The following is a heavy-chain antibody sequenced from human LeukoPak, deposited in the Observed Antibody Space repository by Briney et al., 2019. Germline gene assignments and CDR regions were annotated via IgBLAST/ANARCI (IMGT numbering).Heavy chain of an antibody. CDR3: ARSPARAISYYYYYMDV. J-gene: IGHJ6*03. CDR2: IIPIFGTA. CDR1: GGTFSSYA. Sequence: GASVKVSCTASGGTFSSYAISWVRQAPGQGLEWMGGIIPIFGTANYAQKFQGRVTITTDESTSTAYMELSSLRSEDTAVYYCARSPARAISYYYYYMDVWGKGTTVTVSS. V-gene: IGHV1-69*05. D-gene: IGHD2-2*02.